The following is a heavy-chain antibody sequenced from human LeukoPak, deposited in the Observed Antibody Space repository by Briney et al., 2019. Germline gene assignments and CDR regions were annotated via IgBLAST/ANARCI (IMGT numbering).Heavy chain of an antibody. CDR3: ARVYRGIAVAGHEGYFDY. CDR2: IKHSGST. V-gene: IGHV4-34*01. CDR1: GGSFSGYY. Sequence: SETLSLTCAVYGGSFSGYYWSWIRQPPGKGLEWIGEIKHSGSTNYNPSLKSRVTISVDTSKNQFSLKLSSVTAADTAVYYCARVYRGIAVAGHEGYFDYWGQGTLVTVSS. D-gene: IGHD6-19*01. J-gene: IGHJ4*02.